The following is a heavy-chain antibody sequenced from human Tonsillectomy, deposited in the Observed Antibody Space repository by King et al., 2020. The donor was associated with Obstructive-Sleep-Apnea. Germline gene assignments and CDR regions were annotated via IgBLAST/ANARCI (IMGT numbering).Heavy chain of an antibody. CDR2: MYPADSDI. J-gene: IGHJ4*02. CDR1: GYSFTTYW. V-gene: IGHV5-51*01. Sequence: VQLVESGAEVKKPGESLKISCKASGYSFTTYWIGWVRQMPGKGLEWMGIMYPADSDIRYSPSFQGQVTISADKSVTTAYLQWSSLTASDTAIYYCARGWVGGGNSFDYWGQGTLVTVSS. D-gene: IGHD4-23*01. CDR3: ARGWVGGGNSFDY.